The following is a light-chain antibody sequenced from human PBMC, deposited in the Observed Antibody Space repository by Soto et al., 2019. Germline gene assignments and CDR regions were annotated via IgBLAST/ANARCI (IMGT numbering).Light chain of an antibody. V-gene: IGLV2-18*02. Sequence: QSVLTQPPSVSGSPGQSLTISCSGTSSDIGLYNRVSWYQQSPGTAPKLMIYDVSNRPSGVPDRFSVSRSGNTASLTISGLQPEDEADYYCCSYTNDNTYVFGTGTKDTDL. CDR1: SSDIGLYNR. CDR3: CSYTNDNTYV. CDR2: DVS. J-gene: IGLJ1*01.